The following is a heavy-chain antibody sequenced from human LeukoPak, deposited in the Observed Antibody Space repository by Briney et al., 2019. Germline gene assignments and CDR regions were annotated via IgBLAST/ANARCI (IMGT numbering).Heavy chain of an antibody. J-gene: IGHJ3*02. CDR1: GGSISSYY. D-gene: IGHD2-15*01. V-gene: IGHV4-59*01. CDR3: ARGSADDAFHI. CDR2: IYYSGGT. Sequence: PSGTLSLTCIVSGGSISSYYWSWIRQPPGKGLEWIGYIYYSGGTNYNPSLKSRVTISVDTSKNQFSLKLSSVTAADTAVYYCARGSADDAFHIWGQGTMVTVSS.